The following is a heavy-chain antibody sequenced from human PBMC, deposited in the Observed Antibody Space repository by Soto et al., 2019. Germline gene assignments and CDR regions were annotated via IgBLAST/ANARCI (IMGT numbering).Heavy chain of an antibody. J-gene: IGHJ4*02. CDR2: ISSSSSTI. V-gene: IGHV3-48*02. CDR1: GFTFSSYS. CDR3: ARECRYSGSDYFDY. Sequence: PGGSLRLSCGASGFTFSSYSMNWVRQAPGKGLEWISYISSSSSTIFYADSVKGRFTISRDNDKNSLYLQMNNLRDEDTAVYFCARECRYSGSDYFDYWGQGTLVTVSS. D-gene: IGHD5-12*01.